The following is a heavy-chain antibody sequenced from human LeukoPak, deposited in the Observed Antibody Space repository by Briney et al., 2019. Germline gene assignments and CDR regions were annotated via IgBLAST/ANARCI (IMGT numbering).Heavy chain of an antibody. CDR1: GGSTSSYY. CDR3: TRGSIAYYYMDV. CDR2: IYYSGST. Sequence: SETLSLTCTVSGGSTSSYYWSWIRQPPGKGLEWIGNIYYSGSTNYNPSLKSRVTISADTSKNQFSLKLSSVTAADTAVYYCTRGSIAYYYMDVWGKGTTVTISS. D-gene: IGHD3-22*01. J-gene: IGHJ6*03. V-gene: IGHV4-59*01.